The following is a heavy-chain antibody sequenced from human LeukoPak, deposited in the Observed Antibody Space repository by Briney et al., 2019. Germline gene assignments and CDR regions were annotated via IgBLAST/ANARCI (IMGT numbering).Heavy chain of an antibody. CDR1: GGSISSGSYY. CDR2: IYYSGST. J-gene: IGHJ3*02. CDR3: ARWRIAALFAFDI. Sequence: PSETLSLTCTVSGGSISSGSYYWSWIRQPAGKGLEWIGSIYYSGSTYYNPSRKSRVTISVDTSKNQFSLKLSSVTAADTAVYYCARWRIAALFAFDIWGQGTMVTVSS. V-gene: IGHV4-39*07. D-gene: IGHD6-6*01.